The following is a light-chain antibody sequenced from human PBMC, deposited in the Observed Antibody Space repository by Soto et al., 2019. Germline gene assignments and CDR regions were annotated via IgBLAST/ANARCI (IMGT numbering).Light chain of an antibody. CDR3: QQYTRSPPT. CDR1: QSVSSNY. V-gene: IGKV3-20*01. CDR2: AAS. Sequence: EIVLTQSPSTLSLSPGERATLSCRASQSVSSNYLAWYQQKPGQAPRLLIYAASSRATGIPDKFSGSGSGTDFTLTVSGLEPEDFAVFYCQQYTRSPPTFGQGTKLDI. J-gene: IGKJ2*01.